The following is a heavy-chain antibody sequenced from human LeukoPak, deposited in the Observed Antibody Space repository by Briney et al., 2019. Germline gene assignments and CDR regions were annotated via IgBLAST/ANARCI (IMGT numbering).Heavy chain of an antibody. Sequence: ASVKVSCKASGYTFTGYYMHWVRQAPGQGLEWMGWINPNSGGTNYAQKFQGRVTMTRDTSISTAYMELSRLRSDDTAVYYCARAVEMATYCVDYRGQGTLVTVSS. D-gene: IGHD5-24*01. CDR2: INPNSGGT. CDR3: ARAVEMATYCVDY. CDR1: GYTFTGYY. J-gene: IGHJ4*02. V-gene: IGHV1-2*02.